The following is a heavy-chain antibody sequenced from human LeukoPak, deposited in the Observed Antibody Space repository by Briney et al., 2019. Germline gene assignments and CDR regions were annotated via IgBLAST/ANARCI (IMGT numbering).Heavy chain of an antibody. J-gene: IGHJ3*02. CDR2: ISGSGGST. CDR3: ARRRVLLDAFDT. D-gene: IGHD3-10*01. V-gene: IGHV3-23*01. Sequence: GGSLRLSCAASGFTFSSYAMNWVRQAPGKGLEWVSVISGSGGSTYYADSVKGRFTISRDNSKNTLYLQMNSLRAEDTAVYYCARRRVLLDAFDTWGQGTMVTVSS. CDR1: GFTFSSYA.